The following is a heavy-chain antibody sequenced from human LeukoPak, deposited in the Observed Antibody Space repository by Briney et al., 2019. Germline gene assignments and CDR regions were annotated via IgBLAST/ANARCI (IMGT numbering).Heavy chain of an antibody. CDR1: GYTFTGYY. D-gene: IGHD2-15*01. J-gene: IGHJ6*02. CDR3: ARDLVRYCSGGSCPRGGYYYYYYGMDV. CDR2: INPNSGGT. Sequence: GASVKVSCKASGYTFTGYYMHWVRQAPGQGLEWMGWINPNSGGTNYAQKFQGRVTMTRDTSISTAYMELSRLRSDDTAVYYCARDLVRYCSGGSCPRGGYYYYYYGMDVWGQGTTVTVSS. V-gene: IGHV1-2*02.